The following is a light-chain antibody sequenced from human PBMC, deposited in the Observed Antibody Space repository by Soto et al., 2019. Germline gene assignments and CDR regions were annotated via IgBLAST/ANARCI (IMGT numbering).Light chain of an antibody. CDR2: TVS. CDR3: MQGTHWPPYT. Sequence: DVVMTQSPLSLPVTLGQPASISCRSSESLVYSNGETYLDWFQQRPGQSPRRLIYTVSNRDSGVPDRFSGSGSGTDFTLKISRVEAEDVGIYYCMQGTHWPPYTFGQGTRLENK. V-gene: IGKV2-30*01. J-gene: IGKJ2*01. CDR1: ESLVYSNGETY.